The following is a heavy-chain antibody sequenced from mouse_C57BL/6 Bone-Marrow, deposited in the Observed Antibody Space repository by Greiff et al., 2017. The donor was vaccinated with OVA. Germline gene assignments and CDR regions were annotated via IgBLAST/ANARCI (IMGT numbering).Heavy chain of an antibody. CDR2: IDPNSGGT. CDR1: GYTFTSYW. D-gene: IGHD1-1*01. Sequence: QVQLQQPGAELVKPGASVKLSCKASGYTFTSYWMHWVKQRPGRGLEWIGRIDPNSGGTKYNEKFKSKATLTVDKASSTAYMQLSSLTSEDSAVYYCARSLPFITTVVDYFDYWGQGTTLTVSS. V-gene: IGHV1-72*01. J-gene: IGHJ2*01. CDR3: ARSLPFITTVVDYFDY.